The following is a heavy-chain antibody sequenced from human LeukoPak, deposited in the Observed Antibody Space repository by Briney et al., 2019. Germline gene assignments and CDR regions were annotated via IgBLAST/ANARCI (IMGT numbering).Heavy chain of an antibody. D-gene: IGHD6-13*01. V-gene: IGHV3-30*02. CDR2: IRSDGSNK. CDR3: AKLGSSNMQGY. CDR1: GFTFSSYG. J-gene: IGHJ4*02. Sequence: GGSLRLSCAASGFTFSSYGMHWVRQAPGKGLQWVAFIRSDGSNKYYADSVKGRFTISRDDSQNTLYLQMSSLRAEDTAVYYCAKLGSSNMQGYWGQGTLVTVSS.